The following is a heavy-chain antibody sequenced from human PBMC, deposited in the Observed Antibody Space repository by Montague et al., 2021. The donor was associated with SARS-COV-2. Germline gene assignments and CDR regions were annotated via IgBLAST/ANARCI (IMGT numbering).Heavy chain of an antibody. J-gene: IGHJ4*02. CDR2: ISYDGSNK. CDR1: GFTFSSYA. Sequence: SRRLSLSASGFTFSSYAMHWVRQAPGKGLEWAAVISYDGSNKYYADSVKGRFTISREMNSLRAEDTAVYYCARDNYDYVWGSYRYIYWGQGTLVTVSS. D-gene: IGHD3-16*02. V-gene: IGHV3-30*04. CDR3: ARDNYDYVWGSYRYIY.